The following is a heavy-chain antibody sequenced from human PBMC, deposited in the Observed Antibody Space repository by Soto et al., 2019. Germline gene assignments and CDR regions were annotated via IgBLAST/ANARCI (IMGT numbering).Heavy chain of an antibody. CDR2: MNPNSGNT. V-gene: IGHV1-8*01. CDR3: AKHGPHYYYYHVDV. CDR1: GYTFTSYD. J-gene: IGHJ6*03. Sequence: ASVKVSCKASGYTFTSYDINWVRQATGQGLEWMGWMNPNSGNTGYAQKFQGRVTMTRNTSISTAYMELSSLRSEDTAVYYCAKHGPHYYYYHVDVWGKGTTVTVSS.